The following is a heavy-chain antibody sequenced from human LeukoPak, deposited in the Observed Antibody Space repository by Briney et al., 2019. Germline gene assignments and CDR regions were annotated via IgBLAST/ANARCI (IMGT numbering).Heavy chain of an antibody. J-gene: IGHJ2*01. CDR3: ARGIWEMATIPYWYFDI. CDR1: GGSISSYY. Sequence: SGTLSLTCTVSGGSISSYYWSWIRQPAGKGLEWIGRISTSGSTNYNPSLKSRVTMSVDTSKNQFSLKLSSVTAADTALYYCARGIWEMATIPYWYFDIWGRGTLVTVSS. CDR2: ISTSGST. V-gene: IGHV4-4*07. D-gene: IGHD5-24*01.